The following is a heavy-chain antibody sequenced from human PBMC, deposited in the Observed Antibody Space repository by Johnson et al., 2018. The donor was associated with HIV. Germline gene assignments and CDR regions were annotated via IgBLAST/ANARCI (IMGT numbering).Heavy chain of an antibody. CDR1: GFKFYEYD. V-gene: IGHV3-7*05. CDR3: ARGPLLWRAFDI. Sequence: MMLVESGGGVVRPGESLRISCVASGFKFYEYDVSWVRQAPGKGLEWVANIKQDGSEKYYVDSVKGRFTISRDNAKNSLYLQMNSLRAEDTAVSYCARGPLLWRAFDIWGQGTMVTVSS. J-gene: IGHJ3*02. D-gene: IGHD3-10*01. CDR2: IKQDGSEK.